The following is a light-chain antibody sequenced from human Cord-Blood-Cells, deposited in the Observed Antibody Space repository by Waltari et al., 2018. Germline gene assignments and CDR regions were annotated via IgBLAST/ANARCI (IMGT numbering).Light chain of an antibody. Sequence: QSALTQPASVSGSPGQSITISCPGISSDAGSYHLVSWYQQHPGKAPKLMIYEGSKRPSGVSNRFSGSKSGNTASLTISGLQAEDEADYYCCSYAGSSTWVFGGGTKLTVL. CDR2: EGS. J-gene: IGLJ3*02. CDR1: SSDAGSYHL. V-gene: IGLV2-23*01. CDR3: CSYAGSSTWV.